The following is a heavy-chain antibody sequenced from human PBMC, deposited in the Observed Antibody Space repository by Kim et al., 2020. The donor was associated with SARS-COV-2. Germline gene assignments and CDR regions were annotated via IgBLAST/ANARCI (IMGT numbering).Heavy chain of an antibody. D-gene: IGHD1-7*01. CDR3: ARAGNYPPRWFDP. Sequence: SETLYLTCTVSGGSVSSGSYYWSWIRQPPGKGLEWIGYIYYSGSTNYNPSLKSRVTISVDTSKNQFSLKLSSVTAADTAVYYCARAGNYPPRWFDPWGQGTLVTVSA. J-gene: IGHJ5*02. V-gene: IGHV4-61*01. CDR2: IYYSGST. CDR1: GGSVSSGSYY.